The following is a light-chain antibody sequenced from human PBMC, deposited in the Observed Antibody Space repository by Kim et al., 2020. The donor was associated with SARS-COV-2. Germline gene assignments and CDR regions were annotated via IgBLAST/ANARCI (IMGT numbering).Light chain of an antibody. Sequence: SSELTQDPAVSVALGQTVRITCQGDSLRSYYAIWYQQKPGQAHVLVIYGKNNRPSGIPDRFSGSSSGNTASLTITGAQAEDEADYYCNSRDSSGNHVVFG. J-gene: IGLJ2*01. V-gene: IGLV3-19*01. CDR1: SLRSYY. CDR3: NSRDSSGNHVV. CDR2: GKN.